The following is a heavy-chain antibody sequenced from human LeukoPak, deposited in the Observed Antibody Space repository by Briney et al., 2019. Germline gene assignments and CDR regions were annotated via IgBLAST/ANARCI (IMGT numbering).Heavy chain of an antibody. J-gene: IGHJ4*02. V-gene: IGHV3-23*01. CDR2: IRGNGADT. CDR1: GFTFSSYA. Sequence: GGSLRLPCAASGFTFSSYAMSWVRQAPGKGLEWVSAIRGNGADTYYADSVKGRFTISRDNSKNTLYLQMNSLRAEDTAVYYCAKVPNSGSYYYFDYWGQGALVTVSS. D-gene: IGHD1-26*01. CDR3: AKVPNSGSYYYFDY.